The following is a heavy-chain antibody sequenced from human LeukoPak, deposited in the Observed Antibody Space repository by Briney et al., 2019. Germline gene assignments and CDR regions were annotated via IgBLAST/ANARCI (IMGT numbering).Heavy chain of an antibody. J-gene: IGHJ6*03. D-gene: IGHD2-21*01. CDR2: IIPIFGTA. CDR1: GGTFSSYA. Sequence: SVKASCKASGGTFSSYAISWVRQAPGQGLEWMGRIIPIFGTANYAQKFQGRVTITTDESTSTAYMELSSLRSEDTAVYYCARGESYYYYYMDVWGKGTTVTVSS. V-gene: IGHV1-69*05. CDR3: ARGESYYYYYMDV.